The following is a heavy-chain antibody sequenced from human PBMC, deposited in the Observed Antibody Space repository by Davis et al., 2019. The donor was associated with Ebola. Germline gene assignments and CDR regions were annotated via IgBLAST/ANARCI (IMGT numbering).Heavy chain of an antibody. Sequence: PGGSLRLSCTVSGGSISSYYWSWIRQPPGKGLEWIGYIYYSGSTNYNPSLKSRVTISVDTSKNQFSLKLSSVTAADTAVYYCARHVRVTIFGVVIPTNWFDPWGQGTLVTVSS. J-gene: IGHJ5*02. CDR1: GGSISSYY. D-gene: IGHD3-3*01. V-gene: IGHV4-59*08. CDR3: ARHVRVTIFGVVIPTNWFDP. CDR2: IYYSGST.